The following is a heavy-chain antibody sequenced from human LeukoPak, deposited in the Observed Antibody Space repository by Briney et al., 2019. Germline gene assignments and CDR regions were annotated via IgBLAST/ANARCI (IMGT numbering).Heavy chain of an antibody. CDR3: ARGSPVDSSVHWFDP. CDR2: ISSSSNYI. D-gene: IGHD3-22*01. V-gene: IGHV3-21*01. CDR1: GFTFSSYC. J-gene: IGHJ5*02. Sequence: PGGSLRLSCAASGFTFSSYCMNWVRQAPGKGLEWVSSISSSSNYIYYADSVKGRFTISRDNAKNSLYLQMNSLRAEDTAVYYCARGSPVDSSVHWFDPWGQGTLVTVSS.